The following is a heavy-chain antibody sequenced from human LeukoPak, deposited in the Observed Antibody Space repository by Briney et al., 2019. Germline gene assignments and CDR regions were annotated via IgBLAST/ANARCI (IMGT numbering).Heavy chain of an antibody. V-gene: IGHV3-21*03. CDR2: ITSTSTYI. CDR3: ARVDNNGLYSEYFDH. CDR1: GFTFSSHG. D-gene: IGHD6-19*01. Sequence: GGSLSLSCVASGFTFSSHGMNWVRQAPGKGLEWVSSITSTSTYIYYGDSVKGRFTTSRDNAQNSLFLQMHSLRAEDTAVYYCARVDNNGLYSEYFDHWGQGTLVTVSS. J-gene: IGHJ1*01.